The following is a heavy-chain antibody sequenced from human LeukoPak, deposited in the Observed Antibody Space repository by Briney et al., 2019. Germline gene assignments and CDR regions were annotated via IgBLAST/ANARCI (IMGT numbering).Heavy chain of an antibody. CDR3: ARASGSYSLYYYMDV. D-gene: IGHD1-26*01. J-gene: IGHJ6*03. Sequence: GGSLRLSCAASGFTFSSYEMNWVRQAPGKGLEWVSYISSSGSTIYYADSVRGRFTISRDNAKNSLYLQMNSLRAEDTAVYYCARASGSYSLYYYMDVWGKGTTVTVSS. CDR2: ISSSGSTI. V-gene: IGHV3-48*03. CDR1: GFTFSSYE.